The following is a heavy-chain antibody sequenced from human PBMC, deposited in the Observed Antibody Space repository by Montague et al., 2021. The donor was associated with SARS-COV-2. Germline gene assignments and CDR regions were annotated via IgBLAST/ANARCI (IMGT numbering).Heavy chain of an antibody. Sequence: TLSLTCSVSGGSISSGGYYWSWLRHHPGKGLEWIGYIYYTGRTYYNPSLKSRVSMSVDTSNNQFSLSLSSLTAADTAVFYCARVKVGATNLIYFDYWGQGTLVTVSS. CDR1: GGSISSGGYY. J-gene: IGHJ4*02. CDR2: IYYTGRT. CDR3: ARVKVGATNLIYFDY. V-gene: IGHV4-31*03. D-gene: IGHD1-26*01.